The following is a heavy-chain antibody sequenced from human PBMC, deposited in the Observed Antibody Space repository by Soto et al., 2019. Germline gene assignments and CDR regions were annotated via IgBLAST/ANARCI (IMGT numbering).Heavy chain of an antibody. CDR1: GFTFDDYT. CDR2: ISWDGNSA. J-gene: IGHJ4*02. D-gene: IGHD1-26*01. CDR3: AKGLVGATSYFDN. V-gene: IGHV3-43*01. Sequence: EVQLVQSGGVVVQPGGSLRLSCAASGFTFDDYTMFWVRQGPGKGLEWVSFISWDGNSAYYADSVKGRFTISRDNSKSSLYLQLNSLRTEDTALYYCAKGLVGATSYFDNWGLGTRVTVSS.